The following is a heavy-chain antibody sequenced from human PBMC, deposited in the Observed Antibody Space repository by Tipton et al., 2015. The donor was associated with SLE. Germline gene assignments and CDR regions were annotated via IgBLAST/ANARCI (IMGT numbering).Heavy chain of an antibody. V-gene: IGHV4-39*07. CDR2: IKHSGST. Sequence: TLSLTCTVSGGSISSSSYYWGWIRQPPGKGLEWIGEIKHSGSTNYNPSLKSRVTISVDRSKNQFSLKLSSVTAADTAVYYCARALGPNWGWYWGQGTLVTVSS. D-gene: IGHD7-27*01. J-gene: IGHJ4*02. CDR3: ARALGPNWGWY. CDR1: GGSISSSSYY.